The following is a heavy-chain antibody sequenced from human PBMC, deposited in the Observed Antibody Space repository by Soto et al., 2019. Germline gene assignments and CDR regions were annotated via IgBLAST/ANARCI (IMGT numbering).Heavy chain of an antibody. CDR3: AKGATIGRYYYYGLAV. CDR1: GDSVSSNSAA. CDR2: TYYRSKWYN. V-gene: IGHV6-1*01. J-gene: IGHJ6*02. D-gene: IGHD5-12*01. Sequence: SQTLSLTCAISGDSVSSNSAAWNWIRQSPSRGLEWLGRTYYRSKWYNDYAVSVKSRITINPDTSKNQFSLQLNSVTPEDTAVYYCAKGATIGRYYYYGLAVWGQGTTVIVSS.